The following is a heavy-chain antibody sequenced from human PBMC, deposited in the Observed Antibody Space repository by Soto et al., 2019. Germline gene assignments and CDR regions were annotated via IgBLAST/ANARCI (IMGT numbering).Heavy chain of an antibody. CDR2: IYYSGST. D-gene: IGHD3-9*01. J-gene: IGHJ4*02. V-gene: IGHV4-59*08. CDR3: ARLGAYYYDSPGPPR. Sequence: SQTKPLPNSVADGNIRNHYLNCISKQHGKGLEWIGYIYYSGSTNYNPSLKSRVTISLEASKSQFSLRLNSVTAADTAVYYCARLGAYYYDSPGPPRWGQGMLVTVSS. CDR1: DGNIRNHY.